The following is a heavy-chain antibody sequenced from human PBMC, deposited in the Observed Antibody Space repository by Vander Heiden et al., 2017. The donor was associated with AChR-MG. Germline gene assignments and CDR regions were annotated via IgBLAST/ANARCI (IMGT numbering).Heavy chain of an antibody. D-gene: IGHD3-3*01. CDR1: GFTFGDYA. J-gene: IGHJ4*02. CDR3: TRLHDFWSGYHFDY. V-gene: IGHV3-49*05. CDR2: IRSKAYGGTT. Sequence: EVQLVESGGGLVKPGRSLRLSCTASGFTFGDYAMSWFRQAPGKGLEWVGFIRSKAYGGTTEYAASVKGRFTISRDDSKSIAYLQMNSLKTEDTAVYYCTRLHDFWSGYHFDYWGQGTLVTVSS.